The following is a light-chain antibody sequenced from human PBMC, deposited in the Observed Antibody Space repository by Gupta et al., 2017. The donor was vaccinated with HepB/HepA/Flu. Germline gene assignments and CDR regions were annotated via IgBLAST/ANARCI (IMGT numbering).Light chain of an antibody. Sequence: AIQMTQSPSSLSASVGDRVTITCRASQDINTDLSWYQQAPGKAPKILISAASNLQSGVPSRFTGSGSGTEFALTISSLRPEDLATYYCLQDYSYPLTFGHGTKVEIK. CDR3: LQDYSYPLT. CDR1: QDINTD. V-gene: IGKV1-6*01. CDR2: AAS. J-gene: IGKJ1*01.